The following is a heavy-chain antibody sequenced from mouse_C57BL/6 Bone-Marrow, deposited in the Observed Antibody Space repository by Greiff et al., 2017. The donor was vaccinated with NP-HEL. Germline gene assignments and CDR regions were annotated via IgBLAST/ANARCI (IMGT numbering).Heavy chain of an antibody. J-gene: IGHJ4*01. CDR3: ARHEGSNYEGAYYYAMDY. Sequence: QVQLQQPGAELVKPGASVKLSCKASGYTFTEYTIHWVKQRSGQGLEWIGWFYPGSGSIKYNEKFKDKATLTADKSSSTVYMELSRLTSEDSAVYFCARHEGSNYEGAYYYAMDYWGQGTSVTVSS. CDR2: FYPGSGSI. CDR1: GYTFTEYT. V-gene: IGHV1-62-2*01. D-gene: IGHD2-5*01.